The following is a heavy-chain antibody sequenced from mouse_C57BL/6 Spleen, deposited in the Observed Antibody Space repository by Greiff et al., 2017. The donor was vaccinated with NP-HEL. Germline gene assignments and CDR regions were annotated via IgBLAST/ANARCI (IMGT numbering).Heavy chain of an antibody. CDR3: ARSGNYDGYYVRYYFDY. J-gene: IGHJ2*01. V-gene: IGHV1-85*01. CDR1: GYTFTSYD. CDR2: IYPRDGST. Sequence: VKLMESGPELVKPGASVKLSCKASGYTFTSYDINWVKQRPGQGLEWIGWIYPRDGSTKYNEKFKGKATLTVDTSSSTAYMELHSLTSEDSAVYFCARSGNYDGYYVRYYFDYWGQGTTLTVSS. D-gene: IGHD2-3*01.